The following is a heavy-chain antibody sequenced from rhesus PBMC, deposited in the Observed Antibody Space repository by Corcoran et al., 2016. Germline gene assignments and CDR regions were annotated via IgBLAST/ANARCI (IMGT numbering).Heavy chain of an antibody. J-gene: IGHJ5-1*01. CDR3: ARDSGSYYYRNRCDV. Sequence: QVKLQQWGEGLVKPSETLSLPCPVYAGPISGYYYWSCIRPPPGQGLAWIGNIDGNSARTNYNPYRKNRVTISKETSKNQFSLKLSSVTAADTAVYYCARDSGSYYYRNRCDVWGPGVLVTVSS. V-gene: IGHV4-73*01. CDR1: AGPISGYYY. D-gene: IGHD3-16*01. CDR2: IDGNSART.